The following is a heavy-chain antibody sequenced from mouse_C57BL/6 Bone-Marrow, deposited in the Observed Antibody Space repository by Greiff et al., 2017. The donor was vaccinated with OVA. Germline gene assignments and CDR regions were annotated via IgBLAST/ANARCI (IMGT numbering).Heavy chain of an antibody. Sequence: VQLQQSGAELARPGASVKLSCKASGYTFTSYGISWVKQRTGQGLEWIGEIYHRSGNTYYNEKFKGKATLTADKSSSTAYMELRSLTSEDSAVYFCARSEYYRYFDYWGQGTTLTVSS. CDR3: ARSEYYRYFDY. D-gene: IGHD2-14*01. V-gene: IGHV1-81*01. CDR1: GYTFTSYG. J-gene: IGHJ2*01. CDR2: IYHRSGNT.